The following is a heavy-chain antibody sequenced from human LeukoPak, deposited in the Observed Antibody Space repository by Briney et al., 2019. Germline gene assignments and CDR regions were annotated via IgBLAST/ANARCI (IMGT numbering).Heavy chain of an antibody. J-gene: IGHJ4*02. CDR1: GFTFSSYA. V-gene: IGHV3-30*04. Sequence: GGSLRLSCAASGFTFSSYAMHWVRQAPGKGLEWVAAISYDGSNKYYADSVKGRFTISRDNSKNTLYLQMNSLRAEDTAVYYCARENGCISCSYNLDYWGQGTLVTVSS. CDR2: ISYDGSNK. D-gene: IGHD2-2*01. CDR3: ARENGCISCSYNLDY.